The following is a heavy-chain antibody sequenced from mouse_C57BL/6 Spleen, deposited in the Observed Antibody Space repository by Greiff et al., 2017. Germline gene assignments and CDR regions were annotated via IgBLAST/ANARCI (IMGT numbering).Heavy chain of an antibody. Sequence: QVQLQQSGAELVKPGASVKLSCKASGYTFTSYWMHWVKQRPGQGLEWIGYINPSSGYTKYNQKFKGKATLTADKSSSTAYLQLGSLTYEDSAVYDCERDDYADWGQGTLVTVSA. V-gene: IGHV1-7*01. J-gene: IGHJ3*01. CDR1: GYTFTSYW. D-gene: IGHD2-4*01. CDR2: INPSSGYT. CDR3: ERDDYAD.